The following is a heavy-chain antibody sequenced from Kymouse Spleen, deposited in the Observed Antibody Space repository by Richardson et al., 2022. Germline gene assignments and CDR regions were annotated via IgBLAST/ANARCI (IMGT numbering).Heavy chain of an antibody. Sequence: EVQLVESGGGLVQPGGSLKLSCAASGFTFSGSAMHWVRQASGKGLEWVGRIRSKANSYATAYAASVKGRFTISRDDSKNTAYLQMNSLKTEDTAVYYCTPLNYDILTGYYYWGQGTLVTVSS. CDR2: IRSKANSYAT. D-gene: IGHD3-9*01. V-gene: IGHV3-73*02. J-gene: IGHJ4*02. CDR3: TPLNYDILTGYYY. CDR1: GFTFSGSA.